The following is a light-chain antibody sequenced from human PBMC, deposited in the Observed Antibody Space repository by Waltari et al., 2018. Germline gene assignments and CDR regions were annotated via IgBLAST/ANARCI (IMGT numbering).Light chain of an antibody. CDR1: QGISIY. CDR2: SAS. V-gene: IGKV1-39*01. CDR3: QQISSAPPYT. Sequence: DIQMTQSPSSLSASVGDRVTITCRASQGISIYLKWYQQESGKAPKLLIYSASSLQSGVPSRFVGSGSGTHFTLTITSLQPEDFASYYCQQISSAPPYTFGQGTKLEIK. J-gene: IGKJ2*01.